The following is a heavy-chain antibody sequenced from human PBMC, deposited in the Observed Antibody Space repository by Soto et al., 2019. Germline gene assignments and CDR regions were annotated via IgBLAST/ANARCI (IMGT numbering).Heavy chain of an antibody. J-gene: IGHJ4*02. CDR1: GFTLSASP. CDR3: VKDMSVRAVSYYHLDH. D-gene: IGHD3-10*01. Sequence: QVQLVESAGGVVQPGTSLRLSCAASGFTLSASPMHWVRQAPGKGLEWVAAISPDGSYEYYGDSLKCRFTISRDNSQNTLYLQMSRLRAEDTAVYHCVKDMSVRAVSYYHLDHWGQGSLVTVSS. CDR2: ISPDGSYE. V-gene: IGHV3-30-3*01.